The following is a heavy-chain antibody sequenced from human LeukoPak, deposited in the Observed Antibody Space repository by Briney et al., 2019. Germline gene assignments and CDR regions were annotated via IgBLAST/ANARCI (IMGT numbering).Heavy chain of an antibody. CDR3: ARAGPPYYYDSSAIPDY. CDR1: GFTFSSYE. J-gene: IGHJ4*02. CDR2: ISSSGSTI. Sequence: PGGSLRLSCAASGFTFSSYEMNWVRQAPGKGLEWVSYISSSGSTIYYADSVKGRFTISRDNAKNSLYLQMNSLRAEDTAVYYCARAGPPYYYDSSAIPDYWGQGTLVTVSS. V-gene: IGHV3-48*03. D-gene: IGHD3-22*01.